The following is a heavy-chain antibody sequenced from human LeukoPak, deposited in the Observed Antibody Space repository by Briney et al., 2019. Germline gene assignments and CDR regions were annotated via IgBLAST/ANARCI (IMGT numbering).Heavy chain of an antibody. Sequence: GGSLRLSCAASGFPFSGYWMDWVRQAPGKGMEWVANIKEDGSDQYFADSVKGRFTISRDNAKNSLYLEMSSLRAEDTAVYYCSISLDYWGQGTLVTVSS. CDR3: SISLDY. J-gene: IGHJ4*02. CDR2: IKEDGSDQ. V-gene: IGHV3-7*01. CDR1: GFPFSGYW.